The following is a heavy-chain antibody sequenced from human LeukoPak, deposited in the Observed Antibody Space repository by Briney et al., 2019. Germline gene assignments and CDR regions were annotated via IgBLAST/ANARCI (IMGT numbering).Heavy chain of an antibody. Sequence: ASVTVSCKASGGTFSSYAISWVRQAPGQGLEWMGGIIPIFGTANYAQKFQGGVTITADESTSTAYMELSSLRSEDTAVYYCARDPYDSSGYYYWGQGTLVTVSS. V-gene: IGHV1-69*13. CDR2: IIPIFGTA. D-gene: IGHD3-22*01. J-gene: IGHJ4*02. CDR3: ARDPYDSSGYYY. CDR1: GGTFSSYA.